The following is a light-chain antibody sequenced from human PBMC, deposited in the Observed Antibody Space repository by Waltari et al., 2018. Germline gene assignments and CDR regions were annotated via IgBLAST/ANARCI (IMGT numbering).Light chain of an antibody. CDR2: EDS. CDR3: CSYVRNVTWV. J-gene: IGLJ3*02. CDR1: SSDVVGSSL. V-gene: IGLV2-23*01. Sequence: QSALTQPASVSGSPGQSITLSCIGTSSDVVGSSLVSGYQQHPGKAPKLMIYEDSKRPAGVSNRLSGLKTGNTASLTISGLQAEDEADYYCCSYVRNVTWVFGGGTKLTVL.